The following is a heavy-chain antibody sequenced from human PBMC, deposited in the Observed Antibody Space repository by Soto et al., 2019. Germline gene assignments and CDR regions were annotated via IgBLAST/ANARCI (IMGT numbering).Heavy chain of an antibody. V-gene: IGHV4-59*08. CDR3: ARHKRIAARRPFLFDY. CDR2: IYYSGST. Sequence: SETLYLTCTVSGGSISSYYWSWIRQPPGKGLEWIGYIYYSGSTNYNPSLKSRVTISVATSKNQFSLKLSSVTAADTAVYYCARHKRIAARRPFLFDYWGQGTLVTVSS. CDR1: GGSISSYY. D-gene: IGHD6-6*01. J-gene: IGHJ4*02.